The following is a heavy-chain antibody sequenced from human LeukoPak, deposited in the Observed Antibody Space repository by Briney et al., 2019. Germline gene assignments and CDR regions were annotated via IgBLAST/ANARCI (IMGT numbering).Heavy chain of an antibody. J-gene: IGHJ4*02. V-gene: IGHV3-74*01. CDR1: GFTFSSYW. D-gene: IGHD3-22*01. Sequence: GGSLRLSCAPSGFTFSSYWTHCVRQAPGKGLVWVSRINSDGSSTSYADSVKGRFTISRDNSKNTVHLQMNSLRAEDTAMYYCARRAGDYSHPYDYWGQGTLVTVSS. CDR2: INSDGSST. CDR3: ARRAGDYSHPYDY.